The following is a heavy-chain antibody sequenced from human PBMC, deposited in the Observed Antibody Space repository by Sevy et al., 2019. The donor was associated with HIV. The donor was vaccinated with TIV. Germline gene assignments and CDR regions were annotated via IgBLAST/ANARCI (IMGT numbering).Heavy chain of an antibody. D-gene: IGHD6-6*01. CDR3: ANGISARLDY. V-gene: IGHV4-59*01. CDR1: GDSISGYY. J-gene: IGHJ4*02. CDR2: IYYSGIT. Sequence: SETLSLTCTVSGDSISGYYWSWIRQPPGKGLEWIWYIYYSGITNYNPSLKSRVTISADTSTNKISLNLSSVTAADTAVYYCANGISARLDYWGQGTLVTVSS.